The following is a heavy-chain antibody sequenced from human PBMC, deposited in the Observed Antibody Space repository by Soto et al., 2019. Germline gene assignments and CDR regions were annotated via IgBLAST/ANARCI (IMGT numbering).Heavy chain of an antibody. Sequence: GGSLRLSCAASGFTFSDYYMSWIRQAPGKGLEWVSYISSSGSTIYYADSVKGRFTISRDNAKNSLYLQMNSLRAEDTAVYYCASQVAAAGTGWFDPWGQGTLVTVSS. J-gene: IGHJ5*02. CDR3: ASQVAAAGTGWFDP. V-gene: IGHV3-11*01. CDR1: GFTFSDYY. CDR2: ISSSGSTI. D-gene: IGHD6-13*01.